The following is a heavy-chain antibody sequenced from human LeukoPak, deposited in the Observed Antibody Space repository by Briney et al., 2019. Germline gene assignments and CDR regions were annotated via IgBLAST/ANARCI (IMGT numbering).Heavy chain of an antibody. Sequence: SETLSLTCAVSGGSFSGYYWSWIRQPPGKGLEWIGEINHSGSTNYNPSLKSRVTISVDTSKNQFSLNLSSVTAADTAVYYCARGIIDGATGGVYWGQGTLVTVSS. CDR3: ARGIIDGATGGVY. V-gene: IGHV4-34*01. CDR2: INHSGST. CDR1: GGSFSGYY. J-gene: IGHJ4*02. D-gene: IGHD1-26*01.